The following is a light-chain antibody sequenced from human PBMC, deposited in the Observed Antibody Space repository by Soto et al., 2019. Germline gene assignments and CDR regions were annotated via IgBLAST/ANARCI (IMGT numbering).Light chain of an antibody. CDR1: YSNIGAGYD. V-gene: IGLV1-40*01. Sequence: QSVLTQPPSVSGAPGQRVTISCTGSYSNIGAGYDVHWYQQLPGTAPKLLIYGNSNRPSGVPDRFSGSKSGTSASLAITGLQAEDEADYYCQSYDSSLSGHVVFGGGTQLTVL. CDR3: QSYDSSLSGHVV. CDR2: GNS. J-gene: IGLJ2*01.